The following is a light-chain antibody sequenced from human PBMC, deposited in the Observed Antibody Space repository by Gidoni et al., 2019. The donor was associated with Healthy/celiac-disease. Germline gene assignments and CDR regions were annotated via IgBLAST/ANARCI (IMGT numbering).Light chain of an antibody. J-gene: IGKJ2*01. CDR1: ISSW. Sequence: ISSWLAWYQQKPGKAPKLLIYKASSLESGVPSRFSGSGSGTEFTLTISSLQPDDFATYYCQQYNSYSYTFGQGTKLEIK. CDR3: QQYNSYSYT. V-gene: IGKV1-5*03. CDR2: KAS.